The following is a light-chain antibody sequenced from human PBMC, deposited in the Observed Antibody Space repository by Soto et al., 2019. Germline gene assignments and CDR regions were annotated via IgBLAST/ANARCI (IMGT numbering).Light chain of an antibody. CDR2: GAS. V-gene: IGKV3-20*01. J-gene: IGKJ4*01. CDR1: QGVSSSY. Sequence: EIVLTQSPGTLSLSPGERATLSCRASQGVSSSYLGWYQQKPGQAPRLLIYGASSRATGVPDRFRGSGSGTDFTLTISSLQPEDFATYYCQQFNSFPLTFGGGTKVDIK. CDR3: QQFNSFPLT.